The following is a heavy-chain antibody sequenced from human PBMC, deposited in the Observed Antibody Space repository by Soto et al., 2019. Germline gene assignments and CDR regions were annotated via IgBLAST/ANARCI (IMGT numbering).Heavy chain of an antibody. CDR1: GGTFSSYT. J-gene: IGHJ4*02. CDR2: IIPILGIA. CDR3: ARVSGSYYFDY. V-gene: IGHV1-69*02. D-gene: IGHD1-1*01. Sequence: QVQLVQSGAEVKKPGSSVKVSCKASGGTFSSYTISWVRRAPGQGLEWMGRIIPILGIANYAQKFQGRVTITADKSTSTAYMELSSLRSEDTAVYYCARVSGSYYFDYWGQGTLVTVSS.